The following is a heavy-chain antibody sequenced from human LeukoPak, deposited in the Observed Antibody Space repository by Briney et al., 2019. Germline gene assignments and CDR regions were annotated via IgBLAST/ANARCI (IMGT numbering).Heavy chain of an antibody. Sequence: GGSLRLSCGASGFNFSSYSMNWVRQAPGKGLEWVSSISSSSSYIYYADSVKGRFTISRDNAKNSLCLQMNSLRAEDTAVYYCARKRGRVGAGGPVNYWGQGTLVTVSS. V-gene: IGHV3-21*01. J-gene: IGHJ4*02. D-gene: IGHD1-26*01. CDR3: ARKRGRVGAGGPVNY. CDR2: ISSSSSYI. CDR1: GFNFSSYS.